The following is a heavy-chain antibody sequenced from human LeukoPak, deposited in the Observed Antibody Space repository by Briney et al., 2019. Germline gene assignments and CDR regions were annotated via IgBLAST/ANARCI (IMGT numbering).Heavy chain of an antibody. D-gene: IGHD5-18*01. J-gene: IGHJ6*03. Sequence: GESLRLSCAASGFTFSSYSMNWVRQAPGKGLEWVSSISSSSSYIYYADTVKGRFTIPRDNAKNSLYLQMNGLRAEDTAVYYCARDAKERGYSYGYYYYYMDVWGKGTTVTVSS. CDR3: ARDAKERGYSYGYYYYYMDV. CDR2: ISSSSSYI. CDR1: GFTFSSYS. V-gene: IGHV3-21*01.